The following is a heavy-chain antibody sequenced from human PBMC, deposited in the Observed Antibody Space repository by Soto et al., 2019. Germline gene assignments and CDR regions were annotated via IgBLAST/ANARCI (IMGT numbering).Heavy chain of an antibody. CDR1: GGTFSSYA. CDR3: ARDLVHCSRTSCYFDY. Sequence: SVQVSCQASGGTFSSYAIIWVRQAPGQGLEWMGGIIPIFGTANYAQKFQGRVTITADESTSTAYRELSSLRSEDTAVYYCARDLVHCSRTSCYFDYWGQGALVTVSS. V-gene: IGHV1-69*13. J-gene: IGHJ4*02. D-gene: IGHD2-2*01. CDR2: IIPIFGTA.